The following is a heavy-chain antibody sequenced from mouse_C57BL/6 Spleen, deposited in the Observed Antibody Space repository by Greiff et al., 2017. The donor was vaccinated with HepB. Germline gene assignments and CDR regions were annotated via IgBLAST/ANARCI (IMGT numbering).Heavy chain of an antibody. J-gene: IGHJ4*01. CDR2: INPNYGTT. Sequence: VQLKESGPELVKPGASVKISCKASGYSFTDYNMNWVKQSNGKSLEWIGVINPNYGTTSYNQKFKGKATLTVDQSSSTAYMQLNSLTSEDSAVYYCASGGLLRGYYAMDYWGQGTSVTVSS. CDR3: ASGGLLRGYYAMDY. D-gene: IGHD1-1*01. V-gene: IGHV1-39*01. CDR1: GYSFTDYN.